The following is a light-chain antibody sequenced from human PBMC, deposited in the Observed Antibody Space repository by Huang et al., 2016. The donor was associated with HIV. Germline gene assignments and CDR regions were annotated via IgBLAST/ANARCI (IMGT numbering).Light chain of an antibody. CDR2: GAS. Sequence: EIVLTQSPGTLSLSPGERATLSCRASQSGNSKYLSWYQQNPGQSPRLLIAGASGRATGTPARFSGSGSGTDFTLIISRLEPEDFAVYYCHQYGSSPTFGGGTKVEIK. V-gene: IGKV3-20*01. CDR3: HQYGSSPT. CDR1: QSGNSKY. J-gene: IGKJ4*01.